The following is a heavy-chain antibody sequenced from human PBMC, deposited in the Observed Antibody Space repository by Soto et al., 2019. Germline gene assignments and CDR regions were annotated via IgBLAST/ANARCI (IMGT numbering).Heavy chain of an antibody. Sequence: PSETLSLTCTVSGDSISTRSYYWGWIRQPPGKGLEWIGSFYYSGSTYYSPSLKSRVSISVDTSKNQFSLKVRSSTAADTAVYYCARHHVYDSSFDWGQGTLVTVSS. CDR3: ARHHVYDSSFD. CDR2: FYYSGST. J-gene: IGHJ4*02. CDR1: GDSISTRSYY. D-gene: IGHD3-22*01. V-gene: IGHV4-39*01.